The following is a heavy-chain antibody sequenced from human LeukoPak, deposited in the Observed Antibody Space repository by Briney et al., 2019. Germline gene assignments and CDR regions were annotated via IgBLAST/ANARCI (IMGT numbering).Heavy chain of an antibody. V-gene: IGHV3-7*01. J-gene: IGHJ1*01. Sequence: PGGSLRLSCAASGFTFNGYWMSWVRQAPGKGLDWVANLNQDGSEKYYVDSVRGRFTISRDNAKNSLYLQMNTLRAEDTAVYYCARFGVPDSSGTSFQHWGQGTLVTVSS. CDR3: ARFGVPDSSGTSFQH. D-gene: IGHD3-22*01. CDR1: GFTFNGYW. CDR2: LNQDGSEK.